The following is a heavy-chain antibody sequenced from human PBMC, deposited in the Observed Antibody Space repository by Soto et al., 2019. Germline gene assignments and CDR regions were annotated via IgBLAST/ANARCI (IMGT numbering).Heavy chain of an antibody. J-gene: IGHJ1*01. CDR2: ISGSGDSA. CDR1: GFTFSSYA. Sequence: EVQLLESGRGLVQPGGSLRLSCAASGFTFSSYAMSWVRQAPGKGLEWVATISGSGDSAYYADSVKGRFTISRDNYKNTLYLLLNSLRAEDTTIYYCAKDRIAAAVSIPDWDHHWGQGTLVTASS. CDR3: AKDRIAAAVSIPDWDHH. V-gene: IGHV3-23*01. D-gene: IGHD6-13*01.